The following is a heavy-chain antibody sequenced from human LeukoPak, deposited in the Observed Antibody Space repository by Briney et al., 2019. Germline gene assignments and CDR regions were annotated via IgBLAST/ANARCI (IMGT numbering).Heavy chain of an antibody. D-gene: IGHD3-10*01. Sequence: GGSLRLSCAASGFTFSSYAMHWVRQAPGKGLEWVAVISYDGSNKYYADSVKGRFTISRDNAKNSLYLQTNSLRGEDTAVYYCARGNTYYYGSGSSYYFDYWGQGTLVTVSS. CDR3: ARGNTYYYGSGSSYYFDY. J-gene: IGHJ4*02. CDR2: ISYDGSNK. CDR1: GFTFSSYA. V-gene: IGHV3-30-3*01.